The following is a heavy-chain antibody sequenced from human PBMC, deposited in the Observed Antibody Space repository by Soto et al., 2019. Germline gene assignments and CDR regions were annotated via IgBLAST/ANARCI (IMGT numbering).Heavy chain of an antibody. D-gene: IGHD3-22*01. CDR1: GFTVSSNY. J-gene: IGHJ1*01. Sequence: EVQLVESGGGLIQPGGSLRLSCAASGFTVSSNYMSWVRQAPGKGLEWVSVIYSGGSTYYADSVKGRFIISRDNSKNTRYLQMNSLRAEDTAVYYCARDRVESGYPEYFQHWGQGTLVTVSS. CDR3: ARDRVESGYPEYFQH. CDR2: IYSGGST. V-gene: IGHV3-53*01.